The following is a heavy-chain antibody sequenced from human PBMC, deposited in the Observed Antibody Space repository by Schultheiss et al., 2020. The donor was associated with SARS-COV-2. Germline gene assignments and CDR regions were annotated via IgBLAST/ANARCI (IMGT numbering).Heavy chain of an antibody. CDR3: ATHGRTISGGMDV. J-gene: IGHJ6*02. D-gene: IGHD3-3*01. Sequence: GGSLRLSCAASGFTFSSYEMNWVRQAPGKGLEWVAVIWYDGSNKYYADSVKGRFTISRDNSKNTLYLQMNSLRAEDTAVYYCATHGRTISGGMDVWGQGTTVTVSS. V-gene: IGHV3-33*08. CDR2: IWYDGSNK. CDR1: GFTFSSYE.